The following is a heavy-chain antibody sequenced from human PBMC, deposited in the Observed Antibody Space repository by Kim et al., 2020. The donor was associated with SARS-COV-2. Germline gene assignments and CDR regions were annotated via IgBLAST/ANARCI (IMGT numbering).Heavy chain of an antibody. J-gene: IGHJ4*02. CDR1: GFTFNDYS. CDR3: AKDYHTAGLYFDL. V-gene: IGHV3-43*01. CDR2: ISRDGDTT. Sequence: GGSPRLSCAASGFTFNDYSMHWVRQPPGKALEWVSLISRDGDTTYYADSVRGRFTISRDNSRSSLYLQMNDLKTADTALYYCAKDYHTAGLYFDLRGQGTLVTVSS. D-gene: IGHD2-8*02.